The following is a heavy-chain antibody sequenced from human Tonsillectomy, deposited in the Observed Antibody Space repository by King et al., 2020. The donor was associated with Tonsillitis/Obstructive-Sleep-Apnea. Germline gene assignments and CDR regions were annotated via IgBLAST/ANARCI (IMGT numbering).Heavy chain of an antibody. CDR1: GGSISSYY. Sequence: QLQESGPGLVKPSETLSLTCTVSGGSISSYYWSWIRQPPGKGLEWIGYIYYRGSTNYNPSLKSRVTISVDTSKNQFSLKLSSVTAADTAVYYCARGPPRAPYLYYFDYWGQGTLVTVSS. V-gene: IGHV4-59*01. J-gene: IGHJ4*02. CDR2: IYYRGST. CDR3: ARGPPRAPYLYYFDY. D-gene: IGHD2/OR15-2a*01.